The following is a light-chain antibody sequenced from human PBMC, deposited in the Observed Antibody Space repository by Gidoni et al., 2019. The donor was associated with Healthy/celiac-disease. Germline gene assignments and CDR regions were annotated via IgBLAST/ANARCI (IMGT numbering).Light chain of an antibody. CDR1: SSNIGSNS. CDR2: RNN. J-gene: IGLJ2*01. CDR3: AAWDDSLSGL. Sequence: SVLTQPPSPSAPPGQRVTIPCSGSSSNIGSNSVYWYPQLPGTAPKLLIYRNNQRPSGVPDRFSGSKSGSSASLAISGLRSEDDADYYCAAWDDSLSGLFGGGTKLTVL. V-gene: IGLV1-47*01.